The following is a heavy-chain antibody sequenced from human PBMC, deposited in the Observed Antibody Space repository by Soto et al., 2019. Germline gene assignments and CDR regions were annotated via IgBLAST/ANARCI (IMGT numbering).Heavy chain of an antibody. V-gene: IGHV1-69*01. Sequence: QVQLVQSGAEVTKPGSSVKVSCKASGGTFSSYAISWVRQAPGQGLEWMGGIIPIFGTANYAQKFQGRVTITADESTSTAYMELSSLRAEDTAVYYCARSTGVLNYYYYGMAVWGQGTTVTVSS. CDR1: GGTFSSYA. CDR2: IIPIFGTA. D-gene: IGHD3-3*01. CDR3: ARSTGVLNYYYYGMAV. J-gene: IGHJ6*02.